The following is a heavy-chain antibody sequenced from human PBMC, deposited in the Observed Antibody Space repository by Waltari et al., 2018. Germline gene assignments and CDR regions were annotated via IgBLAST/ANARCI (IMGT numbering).Heavy chain of an antibody. V-gene: IGHV4-59*01. CDR2: IYYSGST. J-gene: IGHJ4*02. CDR3: ARSDGGFGELHY. CDR1: GGSISSYY. Sequence: QVQLQESGPGLVKPSETLSLTCTVSGGSISSYYWSWIRQPPGKGLEWIGYIYYSGSTNYNPSLKSRVTISVDTSKNQFSLKLSSVTAADTAVYYCARSDGGFGELHYWGQGTLVTVSS. D-gene: IGHD3-10*01.